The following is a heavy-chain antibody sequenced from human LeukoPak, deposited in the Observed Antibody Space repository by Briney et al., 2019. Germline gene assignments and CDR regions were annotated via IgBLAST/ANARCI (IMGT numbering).Heavy chain of an antibody. CDR2: KKKDGSDK. J-gene: IGHJ5*02. V-gene: IGHV3-7*01. CDR3: ASGGGSYH. D-gene: IGHD1-26*01. CDR1: RFTFSNYW. Sequence: GGALRLSCGPSRFTFSNYWMTSVRQAPGKGLERVANKKKDGSDKYYVDSVKRRFTISRDNAQNSMYLQMKSLRVEDTAVYYCASGGGSYHWGQGTLVTVSS.